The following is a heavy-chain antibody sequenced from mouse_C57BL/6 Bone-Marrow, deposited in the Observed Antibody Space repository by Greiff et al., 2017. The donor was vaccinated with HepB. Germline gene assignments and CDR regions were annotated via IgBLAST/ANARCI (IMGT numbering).Heavy chain of an antibody. V-gene: IGHV1-59*01. CDR2: IDPSDSYT. D-gene: IGHD1-1*01. CDR3: ARSRFITTVY. J-gene: IGHJ2*01. Sequence: QVQLKQPGAELVRPGTSVKLSCKASGYTFTSYWMHWVKQRPGQGLEWIGVIDPSDSYTNYNQKFKGKATLTVDTSSSTASMQRSSLTSADSAVYYWARSRFITTVYWGQGTTLTVAS. CDR1: GYTFTSYW.